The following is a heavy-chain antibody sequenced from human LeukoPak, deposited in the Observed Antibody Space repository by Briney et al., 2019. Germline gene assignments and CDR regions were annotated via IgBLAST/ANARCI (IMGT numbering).Heavy chain of an antibody. CDR3: ARGEPYLYYGMDV. CDR2: IIPILGIA. D-gene: IGHD1-14*01. CDR1: GGTFSSYA. V-gene: IGHV1-69*04. Sequence: ASVKVSCKASGGTFSSYAISWVRQAPGQGLEWMGRIIPILGIANYAQKFQGRVTITADKSTSTAYMELSSLRSEDTAVYYCARGEPYLYYGMDVWGQGTTVTVSS. J-gene: IGHJ6*02.